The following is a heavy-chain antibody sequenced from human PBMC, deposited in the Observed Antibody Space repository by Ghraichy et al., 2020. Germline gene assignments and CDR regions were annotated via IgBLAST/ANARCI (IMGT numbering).Heavy chain of an antibody. CDR3: ARQQEPAYYYGSGTYHRWFDP. CDR1: GFTFSTYW. D-gene: IGHD3-10*01. V-gene: IGHV3-7*01. J-gene: IGHJ5*02. CDR2: IKEDGSAK. Sequence: LSLTCAASGFTFSTYWMNWVRQAPGKGLEWVANIKEDGSAKYYVDSVKGRFTISRDNAKNSLYLQMNSLRAEDTAVYYCARQQEPAYYYGSGTYHRWFDPWGQGTLVTVSS.